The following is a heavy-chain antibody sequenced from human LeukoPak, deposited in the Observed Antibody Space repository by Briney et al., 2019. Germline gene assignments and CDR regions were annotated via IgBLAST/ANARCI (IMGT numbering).Heavy chain of an antibody. CDR2: IRYDGSNK. D-gene: IGHD3-16*02. CDR3: AKVEGYDYVWGSYRPNYFDY. Sequence: GGSLRLSCAASGFTFSSYGMHWVRQAPGKGLEWVAFIRYDGSNKYYADSVKGRFTISRDNSKNTLYLQMNSLRAEDTAVYYCAKVEGYDYVWGSYRPNYFDYWGQGTLVTVTS. CDR1: GFTFSSYG. J-gene: IGHJ4*02. V-gene: IGHV3-30*02.